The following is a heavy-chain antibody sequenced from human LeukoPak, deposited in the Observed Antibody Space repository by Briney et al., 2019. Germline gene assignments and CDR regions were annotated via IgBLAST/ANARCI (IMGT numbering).Heavy chain of an antibody. V-gene: IGHV4-59*08. CDR3: ASFGSGYSTDY. CDR2: IYYSGST. D-gene: IGHD3-22*01. J-gene: IGHJ4*02. Sequence: SETLSLTCTVSGGSISSYYWSWIRQPPGKGLEWIGYIYYSGSTNYNPSLKSRVTISVDTSKNQFSLKLSSVTAADTAVYYCASFGSGYSTDYWGQGTLVTVSS. CDR1: GGSISSYY.